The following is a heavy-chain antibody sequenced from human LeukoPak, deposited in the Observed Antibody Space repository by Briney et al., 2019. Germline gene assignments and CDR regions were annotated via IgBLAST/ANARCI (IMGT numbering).Heavy chain of an antibody. J-gene: IGHJ4*02. CDR3: ASTKPYSSSWFLDY. D-gene: IGHD6-13*01. CDR1: GYTFTSYG. V-gene: IGHV1-18*01. Sequence: ASVKVSCKASGYTFTSYGISWVRQAPGQGLEWMGWISAYNGNTNYAQKLQGRVTITTDTSTSTAYMELRSLRSDDTAVYYCASTKPYSSSWFLDYWGQGTLVTVSS. CDR2: ISAYNGNT.